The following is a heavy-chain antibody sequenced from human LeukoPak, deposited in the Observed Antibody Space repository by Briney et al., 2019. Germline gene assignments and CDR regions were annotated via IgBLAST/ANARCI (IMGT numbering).Heavy chain of an antibody. D-gene: IGHD2-2*02. Sequence: SVKVSCKASGGTFSSYAISWVRQAPGQGLEWMGGIIPIFGTANYAQKFQGRVMITADESTSTAYMELSSLRSEDTAVYYCASAPASSIVVVPAAIPPYNWFDPWGQGTLVTVSS. J-gene: IGHJ5*02. CDR2: IIPIFGTA. CDR1: GGTFSSYA. CDR3: ASAPASSIVVVPAAIPPYNWFDP. V-gene: IGHV1-69*13.